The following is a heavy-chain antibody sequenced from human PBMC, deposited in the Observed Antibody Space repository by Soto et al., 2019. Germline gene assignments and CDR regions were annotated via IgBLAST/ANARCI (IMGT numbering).Heavy chain of an antibody. CDR1: GFTFSSYG. CDR2: IWYDGSNK. J-gene: IGHJ5*02. Sequence: QVQLVESGGGVVQPGRSLRLSCAASGFTFSSYGMHWVRQAPGKGLEWVAVIWYDGSNKYYADSVKGRFTISRDNSKNTLYLQMNSLRAEDTAVYYCARGGAAGMWSNWFDPWGQGTLVTVSS. CDR3: ARGGAAGMWSNWFDP. D-gene: IGHD6-13*01. V-gene: IGHV3-33*01.